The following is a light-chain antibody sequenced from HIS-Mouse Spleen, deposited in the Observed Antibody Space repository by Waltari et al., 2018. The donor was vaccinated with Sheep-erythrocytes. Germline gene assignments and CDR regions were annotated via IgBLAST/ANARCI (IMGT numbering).Light chain of an antibody. CDR1: SSDVGGYNY. CDR2: AVS. J-gene: IGLJ3*02. CDR3: SSYTISSTWV. V-gene: IGLV2-14*03. Sequence: QSALTQPASVSGSPGQSITISCTGTSSDVGGYNYVSWYQQPPGKAPKLMIYAVSNRPSGVYNLFFGSKSGNTAALTISGLQAEDEADYYCSSYTISSTWVFGGGTKLTVL.